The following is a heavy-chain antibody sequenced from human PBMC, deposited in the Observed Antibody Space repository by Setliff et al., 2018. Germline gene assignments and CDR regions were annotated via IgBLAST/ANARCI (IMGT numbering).Heavy chain of an antibody. Sequence: ASVKVSCKVSGYTLTELSMHWVRQAPGKGLEWMGGFDPEDGETIYAQKFQGRVTMTRDTSTSTVYLELSSLRSEDTAVYYCARHVWGSYIVTSNYNWFDPWGQGTLVTVSS. CDR1: GYTLTELS. D-gene: IGHD3-16*01. CDR3: ARHVWGSYIVTSNYNWFDP. J-gene: IGHJ5*02. V-gene: IGHV1-24*01. CDR2: FDPEDGET.